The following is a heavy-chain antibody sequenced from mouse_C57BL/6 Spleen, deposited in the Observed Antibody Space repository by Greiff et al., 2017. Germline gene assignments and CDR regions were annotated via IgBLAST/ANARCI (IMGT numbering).Heavy chain of an antibody. Sequence: VQLKESGPGLVKPSQSLSLTCSVTGYSITSGYYWNWIRQFPGNKLEWMGYISYDGSNNYNPSLKNRISITRDTSKNQFFLKLNSVTTEDTATYYCAREEGSTMVTSWYFDVWGTGTTVTVSS. CDR3: AREEGSTMVTSWYFDV. J-gene: IGHJ1*03. V-gene: IGHV3-6*01. CDR2: ISYDGSN. CDR1: GYSITSGYY. D-gene: IGHD2-2*01.